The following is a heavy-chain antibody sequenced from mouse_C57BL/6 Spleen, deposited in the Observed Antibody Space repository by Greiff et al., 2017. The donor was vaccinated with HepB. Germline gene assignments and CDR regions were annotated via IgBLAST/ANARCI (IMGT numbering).Heavy chain of an antibody. V-gene: IGHV7-3*01. CDR3: ARPYGYDGDWYFDV. J-gene: IGHJ1*03. CDR1: GFTFTDYY. D-gene: IGHD2-2*01. CDR2: IRNKANGYTT. Sequence: EVMLVESGGGLVQPGGSLSLSCAASGFTFTDYYMSWVRQPPGKALEWLGFIRNKANGYTTEYSASVKGRFTISRDNSQSILYLQMNALRAEDSATYHCARPYGYDGDWYFDVWGTGTTVTVSS.